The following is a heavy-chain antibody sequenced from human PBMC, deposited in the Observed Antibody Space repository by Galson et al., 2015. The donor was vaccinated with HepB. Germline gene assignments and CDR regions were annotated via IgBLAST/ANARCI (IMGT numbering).Heavy chain of an antibody. D-gene: IGHD6-19*01. V-gene: IGHV1-46*01. J-gene: IGHJ5*02. CDR3: ARDFLRRSSGWYGKGWFDP. CDR2: INPSGGST. Sequence: SVKVSCKASGYTFTSYHMHWVRQAPGQGLEWMGIINPSGGSTSYAQKFQGRVTMTRDTSTSTVYMELSSLRSEDTAVYYCARDFLRRSSGWYGKGWFDPWGQGTLVTVSS. CDR1: GYTFTSYH.